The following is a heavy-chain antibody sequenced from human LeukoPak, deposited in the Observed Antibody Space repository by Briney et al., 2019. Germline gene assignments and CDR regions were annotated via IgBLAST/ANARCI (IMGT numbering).Heavy chain of an antibody. CDR2: TYYRSKWFN. CDR3: ARIATKDGRDY. Sequence: SQTLSLTCAIPGHSVSSKSAAWNWIRQFPSIGFEWLGRTYYRSKWFNEYAVSEKSRISINPDTAKNQFSLQLNSVTPDDTAVYYCARIATKDGRDYWGQGILVTVSS. D-gene: IGHD5-12*01. V-gene: IGHV6-1*01. CDR1: GHSVSSKSAA. J-gene: IGHJ4*02.